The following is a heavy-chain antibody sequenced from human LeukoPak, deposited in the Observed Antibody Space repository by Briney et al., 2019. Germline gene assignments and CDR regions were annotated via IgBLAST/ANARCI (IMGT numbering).Heavy chain of an antibody. CDR1: GYTFTSYG. J-gene: IGHJ3*02. Sequence: GASVKVSCKASGYTFTSYGISWVRQAPGQGLEWMGWINTNTGNPTYAQGFTGRFVFSLDTSVSTAYLQISSLKAEDTAVYYCARDLYGGNSKRSAFDIWGQGTMVTVSS. V-gene: IGHV7-4-1*02. CDR3: ARDLYGGNSKRSAFDI. CDR2: INTNTGNP. D-gene: IGHD4-23*01.